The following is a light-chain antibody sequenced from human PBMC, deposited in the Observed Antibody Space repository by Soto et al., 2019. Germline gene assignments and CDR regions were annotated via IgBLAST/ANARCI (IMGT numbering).Light chain of an antibody. Sequence: EIVLTQSPATLSLSPGERATLSCRASQSVGNNLAWYQQKPGQAPGLLIYEASTRATGIPARFSGSRSGTDFTLTISSLEPEDFAVYYCQQHANWPLTFGGGTKVDSK. CDR1: QSVGNN. J-gene: IGKJ4*01. V-gene: IGKV3-11*01. CDR3: QQHANWPLT. CDR2: EAS.